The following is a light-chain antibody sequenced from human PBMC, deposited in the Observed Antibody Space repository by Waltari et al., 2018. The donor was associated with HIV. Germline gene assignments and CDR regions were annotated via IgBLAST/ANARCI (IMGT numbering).Light chain of an antibody. V-gene: IGKV3-15*01. Sequence: DIVMTQSPATLSVSPGARATLSCRASQSVSSNLAWYQQKPGQAPRLLIYSASTRATGIPARFSGSWSGTEFTLTISSLQSEDFAVYYCQQYNNWPYTFGQGTKLEIK. CDR3: QQYNNWPYT. CDR1: QSVSSN. J-gene: IGKJ2*01. CDR2: SAS.